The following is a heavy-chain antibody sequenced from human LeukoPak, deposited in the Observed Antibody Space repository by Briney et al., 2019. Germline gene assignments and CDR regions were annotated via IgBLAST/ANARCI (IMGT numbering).Heavy chain of an antibody. J-gene: IGHJ4*02. CDR2: ISYDGSNK. CDR3: ARDSEPAAAPVYYFDY. D-gene: IGHD2-2*01. V-gene: IGHV3-30-3*01. Sequence: GGSLRLSCAASGFTFSSYAMHWVRQAPGKGLEWVSVISYDGSNKYYADSVKGRFTISRDNSKNTLYLQMNSLRAEDTAVYYCARDSEPAAAPVYYFDYWGQGTLVTVSS. CDR1: GFTFSSYA.